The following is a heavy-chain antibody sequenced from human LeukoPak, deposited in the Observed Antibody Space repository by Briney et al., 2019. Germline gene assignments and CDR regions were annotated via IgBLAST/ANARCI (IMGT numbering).Heavy chain of an antibody. CDR1: GGSFSGYY. V-gene: IGHV4-34*01. J-gene: IGHJ5*02. CDR2: INHSGST. D-gene: IGHD6-25*01. CDR3: ARRSPQRPYNWFDP. Sequence: PSEALSLTCAVYGGSFSGYYWSWIRQPPGKGLEWIGEINHSGSTNYNPSLKSRVTISVDTSKHQFSLKLSSVTAADTAVYYCARRSPQRPYNWFDPWGQGTLVTVSS.